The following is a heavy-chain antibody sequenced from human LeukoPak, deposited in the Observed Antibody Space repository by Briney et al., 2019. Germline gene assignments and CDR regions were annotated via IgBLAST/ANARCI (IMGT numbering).Heavy chain of an antibody. Sequence: GGSLRLSCAASGFTFSSYSMNWVRQAPGKGLEWVSSISSSSSYIYYADSVKGRFTISRDNAKNSLYLQMNSLRAEDTAVYYCARHVEYSSRPTYFDYWGQGTLVTVSS. V-gene: IGHV3-21*01. CDR1: GFTFSSYS. J-gene: IGHJ4*02. D-gene: IGHD6-13*01. CDR2: ISSSSSYI. CDR3: ARHVEYSSRPTYFDY.